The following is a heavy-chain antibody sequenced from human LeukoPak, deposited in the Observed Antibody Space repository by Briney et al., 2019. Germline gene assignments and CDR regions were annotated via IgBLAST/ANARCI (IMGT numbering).Heavy chain of an antibody. V-gene: IGHV3-23*01. D-gene: IGHD3-22*01. CDR1: GFTFSSYA. Sequence: PGGSLRPSCAASGFTFSSYAMSWVRQAPGKGLEWVSAISGSGGSTYYADSVKGRFTISRDNSKNTLYLQMNSLRAEDTAVYYCAKRRQTSSGYYPIDYWGQGTLVAVSS. CDR3: AKRRQTSSGYYPIDY. CDR2: ISGSGGST. J-gene: IGHJ4*02.